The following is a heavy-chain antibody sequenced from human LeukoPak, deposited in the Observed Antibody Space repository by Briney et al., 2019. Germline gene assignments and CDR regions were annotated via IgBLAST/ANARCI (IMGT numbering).Heavy chain of an antibody. Sequence: GESLKISCKGSGYSFTSYWIGWVRQMPGKGLEWMGIIYPGDSDTRYSPSFQGQVTISVDKSISTAYLQWSSLKASDTAMYYCARRGIAAAGIGLNYFDYWGQGTLVTVSS. D-gene: IGHD6-13*01. CDR2: IYPGDSDT. CDR3: ARRGIAAAGIGLNYFDY. J-gene: IGHJ4*02. CDR1: GYSFTSYW. V-gene: IGHV5-51*01.